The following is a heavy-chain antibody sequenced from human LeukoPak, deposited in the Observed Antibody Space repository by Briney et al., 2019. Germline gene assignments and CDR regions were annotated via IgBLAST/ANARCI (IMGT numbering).Heavy chain of an antibody. D-gene: IGHD2-15*01. J-gene: IGHJ6*02. Sequence: PGGSLRLSCAASGFTFSSYSMNWVRQAPGKGLEWVSSISSSGSYISYPDSVKGRFTISRDNAKNSLYLQMNSLRDEDTAVYYCARVGCRGGSCSSRGDYYYGMDVWGQGTTVTVSS. CDR2: ISSSGSYI. CDR3: ARVGCRGGSCSSRGDYYYGMDV. V-gene: IGHV3-21*01. CDR1: GFTFSSYS.